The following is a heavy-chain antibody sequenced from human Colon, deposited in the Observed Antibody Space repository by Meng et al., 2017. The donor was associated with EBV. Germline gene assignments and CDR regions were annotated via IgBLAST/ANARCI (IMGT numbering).Heavy chain of an antibody. CDR1: VGSISSVYW. CDR3: ARGGYYSFDY. V-gene: IGHV4-4*02. Sequence: VHVLDSGPGLVTPSETPSLACAVSVGSISSVYWWIWVRQSPGKGLEWIGEIYHSGSTNYNPSLKSRVTISVDKSKNQFSLKLTSVTAADTAVYYCARGGYYSFDYWGQRTLVTVSS. CDR2: IYHSGST. J-gene: IGHJ4*02. D-gene: IGHD5-18*01.